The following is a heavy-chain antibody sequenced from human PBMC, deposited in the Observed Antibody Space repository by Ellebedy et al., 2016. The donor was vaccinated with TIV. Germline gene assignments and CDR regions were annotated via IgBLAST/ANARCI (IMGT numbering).Heavy chain of an antibody. D-gene: IGHD1-14*01. V-gene: IGHV3-30*18. J-gene: IGHJ2*01. CDR3: AKEGAFGNWYFDL. CDR2: IADHGTVQ. CDR1: GFTFSSHG. Sequence: PGGSLRLSCAASGFTFSSHGMHRVRQVPGKGPEWVAVIADHGTVQYYSDSVKGRFTISRDNSKNALWLQMNSLRFEDTAVYFCAKEGAFGNWYFDLWGRGTLVTVSS.